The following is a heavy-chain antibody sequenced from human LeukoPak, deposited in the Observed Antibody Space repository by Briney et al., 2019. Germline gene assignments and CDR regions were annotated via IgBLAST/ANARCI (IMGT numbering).Heavy chain of an antibody. Sequence: SETLSLTCTVSGGSISSDDYYWSWIRQPPGKGLEWIGYIYYSGSTYYNPSLKSRVTISVDTSKNQFSLKLSSVTAADTAVYYCAGGNGSGSPVSVFDYWGQGTLVTVSS. CDR1: GGSISSDDYY. D-gene: IGHD3-10*01. V-gene: IGHV4-30-4*01. CDR2: IYYSGST. J-gene: IGHJ4*02. CDR3: AGGNGSGSPVSVFDY.